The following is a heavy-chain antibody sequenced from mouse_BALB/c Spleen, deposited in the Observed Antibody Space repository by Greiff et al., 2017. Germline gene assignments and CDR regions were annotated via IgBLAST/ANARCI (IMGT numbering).Heavy chain of an antibody. CDR1: GYTFTSYW. J-gene: IGHJ4*01. CDR3: ARDAGAMDY. CDR2: IYPSDSYT. V-gene: IGHV1-69*02. Sequence: QVQLQQPGAELVRPGASVKLSCKASGYTFTSYWINWVKQRPGQGLEWIGNIYPSDSYTNYNQKFKDKATLTVDKTSSTAYMQLSSLTSDDSAVYFCARDAGAMDYWGQGTSVTVSS.